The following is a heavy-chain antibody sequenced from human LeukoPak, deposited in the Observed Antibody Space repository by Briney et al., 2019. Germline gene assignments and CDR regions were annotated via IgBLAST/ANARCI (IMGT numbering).Heavy chain of an antibody. V-gene: IGHV4-30-4*08. CDR3: ARDSPYDLPLDF. CDR2: VYLNGRT. D-gene: IGHD3-16*01. J-gene: IGHJ4*02. Sequence: SETLSLTCSVSGVSLSSGVHYWSWFRQSPGKGLEWLGYVYLNGRTNYNPSLKSRLLISIDTSKSQFFLRLNSVSAADTAYYYCARDSPYDLPLDFWGPGILVTVSS. CDR1: GVSLSSGVHY.